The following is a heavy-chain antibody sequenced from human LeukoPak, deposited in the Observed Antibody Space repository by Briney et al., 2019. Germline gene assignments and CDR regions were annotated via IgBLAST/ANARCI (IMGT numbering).Heavy chain of an antibody. D-gene: IGHD6-13*01. CDR2: ISAYNGNT. J-gene: IGHJ6*03. CDR3: ARDSSSSWSNYYYYYYMDV. Sequence: ASVKVSCKASGYTFTSYGISWVRQAPGQGLEWVGWISAYNGNTNYAQKLQGRVTMTTDTSTSTAYMELRSLRSDDTAVYYCARDSSSSWSNYYYYYYMDVWGKGTTVTVSS. V-gene: IGHV1-18*01. CDR1: GYTFTSYG.